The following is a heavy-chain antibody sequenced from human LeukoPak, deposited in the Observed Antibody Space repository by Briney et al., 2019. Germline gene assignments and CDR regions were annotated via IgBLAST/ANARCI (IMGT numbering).Heavy chain of an antibody. CDR1: GGSISSSNYY. CDR2: IYYSGST. CDR3: ARAYCSGGSCYPIFDY. J-gene: IGHJ4*02. V-gene: IGHV4-39*07. D-gene: IGHD2-15*01. Sequence: SETLSLTCTVSGGSISSSNYYWGWIRQPPGKGLEWIGSIYYSGSTYYNPSLKSRVTISVDTSKNQFSLKLSSVTAADTAVYYCARAYCSGGSCYPIFDYWGQGTLVTVSS.